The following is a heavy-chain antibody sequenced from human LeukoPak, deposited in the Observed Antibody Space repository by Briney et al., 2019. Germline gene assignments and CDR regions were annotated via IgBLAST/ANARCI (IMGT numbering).Heavy chain of an antibody. Sequence: PGGSLRLSCAASGFTFSSYGMHWVRQAPGKGLEWVAVISYDGSNKYYADSVKGRFTISRDNSKNTLYLQMNSLRAEDTAVYYCASDDYVNYWGQGTLVTVSS. V-gene: IGHV3-30*03. CDR1: GFTFSSYG. D-gene: IGHD4-17*01. J-gene: IGHJ4*02. CDR3: ASDDYVNY. CDR2: ISYDGSNK.